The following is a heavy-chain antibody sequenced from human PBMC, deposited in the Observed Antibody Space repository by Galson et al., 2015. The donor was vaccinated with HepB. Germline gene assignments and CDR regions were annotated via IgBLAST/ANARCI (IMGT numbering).Heavy chain of an antibody. Sequence: SLRLSCAASGFTLSSYAMSWVRQGPGKGLEWVSSISGSGGSTYYADSVKGRFTISRDNSKNTLYLQMNSLRAEDTAVYYCAKDKNYYGSGSYDYWGQGTLVTVSS. V-gene: IGHV3-23*01. D-gene: IGHD3-10*01. J-gene: IGHJ4*02. CDR3: AKDKNYYGSGSYDY. CDR2: ISGSGGST. CDR1: GFTLSSYA.